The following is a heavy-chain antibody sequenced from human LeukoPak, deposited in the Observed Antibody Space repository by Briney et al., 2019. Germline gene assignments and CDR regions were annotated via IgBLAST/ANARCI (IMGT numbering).Heavy chain of an antibody. Sequence: GGSLRLSCAASGFTLSSYVMHWVRQAPGKGLEYVSAISSNGGSTYYADSVKGRFTISRDNSKNTLYLQMGSLRAEDMAVYYCARGIPAAGTWFDPWGQGTLVTVSS. J-gene: IGHJ5*02. CDR2: ISSNGGST. CDR3: ARGIPAAGTWFDP. V-gene: IGHV3-64*02. CDR1: GFTLSSYV. D-gene: IGHD6-13*01.